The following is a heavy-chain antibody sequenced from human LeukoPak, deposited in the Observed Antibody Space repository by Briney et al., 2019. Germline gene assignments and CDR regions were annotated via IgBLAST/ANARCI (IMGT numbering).Heavy chain of an antibody. D-gene: IGHD3-16*01. J-gene: IGHJ3*02. Sequence: SETLSLTCTVSGGSISSHYWSWIRQPPGKGLEWIGYIYYSGSTNYNPSLKSRVTISVDTSKNQFSLKLSSVTAADTAVYYCARLDAYDYVWGSPAPDAFDIWGQGTMVTVSS. CDR1: GGSISSHY. CDR3: ARLDAYDYVWGSPAPDAFDI. CDR2: IYYSGST. V-gene: IGHV4-59*08.